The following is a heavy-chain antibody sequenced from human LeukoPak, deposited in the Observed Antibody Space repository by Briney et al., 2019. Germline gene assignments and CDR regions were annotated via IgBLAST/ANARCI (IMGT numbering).Heavy chain of an antibody. CDR2: ISSSGSTT. Sequence: GGSLRLSCAASGFTFSSYAMNWVRQAPGKGLEWVSYISSSGSTTYYADSAKGRFTISRDNAKNTLYLQMNSLRAEDTAVYYFATAHIVVVTASPRYIWGQGTMVTVSS. J-gene: IGHJ3*02. D-gene: IGHD2-21*02. CDR3: ATAHIVVVTASPRYI. V-gene: IGHV3-48*03. CDR1: GFTFSSYA.